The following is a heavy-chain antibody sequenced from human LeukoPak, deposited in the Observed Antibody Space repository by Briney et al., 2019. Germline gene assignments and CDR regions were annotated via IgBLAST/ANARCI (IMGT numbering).Heavy chain of an antibody. D-gene: IGHD3-10*01. J-gene: IGHJ4*02. CDR2: INPNSGGT. V-gene: IGHV1-2*06. CDR1: GYTFTGYY. CDR3: ARTYYGLGSYYNFIFDY. Sequence: ASVKVSCKASGYTFTGYYMHWVRQAPGQGLEWMGRINPNSGGTNYAQKFQGRVTMTRDTSISTAYMELSRLRSDDTAVYYCARTYYGLGSYYNFIFDYWGQGTLVTVSS.